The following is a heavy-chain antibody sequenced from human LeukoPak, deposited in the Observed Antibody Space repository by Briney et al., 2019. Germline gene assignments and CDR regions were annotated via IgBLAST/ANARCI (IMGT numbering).Heavy chain of an antibody. CDR1: GFTFGDYY. V-gene: IGHV3-11*06. CDR2: ISSSSSYT. Sequence: GGSLRLSCAASGFTFGDYYMSWLRQAPGKGLEWVSYISSSSSYTNYADSVRGRFTISRENAKNSLYLQMNSLRAEDTAVYYCARTPVTYYYGSGRPEDFDYWGQGTLVTVSS. J-gene: IGHJ4*02. CDR3: ARTPVTYYYGSGRPEDFDY. D-gene: IGHD3-10*01.